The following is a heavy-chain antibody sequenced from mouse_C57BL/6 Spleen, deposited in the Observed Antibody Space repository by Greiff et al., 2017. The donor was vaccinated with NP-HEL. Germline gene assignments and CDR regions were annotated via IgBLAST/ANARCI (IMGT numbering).Heavy chain of an antibody. CDR3: ARERDYGNSWFAY. V-gene: IGHV1-85*01. D-gene: IGHD2-1*01. CDR2: IYPRDGST. Sequence: QVQLKESGPELVKPGASVKLSCKASGYTFTSYDINWVKQRPGQGLEWIGWIYPRDGSTKYNEKFKGKATLTVDTSSSTAYMELHSLTSEDSAVYFCARERDYGNSWFAYWGQGTLVTVSA. CDR1: GYTFTSYD. J-gene: IGHJ3*01.